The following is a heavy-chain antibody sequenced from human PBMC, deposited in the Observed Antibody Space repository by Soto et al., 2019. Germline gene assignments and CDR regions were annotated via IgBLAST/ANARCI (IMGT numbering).Heavy chain of an antibody. J-gene: IGHJ4*02. Sequence: PGGSLRLSCAASGFTFSSYGMHWVRQAPGKGLEWVAVISYDGSNTCYADSVKGRFTISRDNAKNTLYLQMNSLRAEDTAVYYCARMMETIFGVNPFDYWGQGTLVTVSS. V-gene: IGHV3-30*03. CDR1: GFTFSSYG. D-gene: IGHD3-3*01. CDR3: ARMMETIFGVNPFDY. CDR2: ISYDGSNT.